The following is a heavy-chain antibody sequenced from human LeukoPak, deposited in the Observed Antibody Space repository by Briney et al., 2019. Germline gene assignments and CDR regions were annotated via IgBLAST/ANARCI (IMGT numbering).Heavy chain of an antibody. J-gene: IGHJ4*02. Sequence: GGSLRLSCAASGFTFSSYGMHWVRQAPGKGLEWVAVISYDGSNKYYADSVKGRFTISRDNSKNTLYLQMNSLRAEDTAVYYCAKDGYNTHIFDYWGQGTLVTVSS. CDR3: AKDGYNTHIFDY. CDR1: GFTFSSYG. D-gene: IGHD5-24*01. V-gene: IGHV3-30*18. CDR2: ISYDGSNK.